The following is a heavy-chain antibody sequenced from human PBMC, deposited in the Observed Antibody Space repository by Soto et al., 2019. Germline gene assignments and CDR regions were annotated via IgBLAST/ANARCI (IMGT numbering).Heavy chain of an antibody. CDR1: GGSFSGYS. Sequence: SETLSLTCAVYGGSFSGYSWTWIRQPPGTGLEWIGEINHSGSTNYNPSLKSRVTISVDTSKNQFSLRLTSVTAADTAVYYCARDKITGLFDYWGQGTLVTVPS. CDR2: INHSGST. CDR3: ARDKITGLFDY. J-gene: IGHJ4*02. D-gene: IGHD2-8*02. V-gene: IGHV4-34*01.